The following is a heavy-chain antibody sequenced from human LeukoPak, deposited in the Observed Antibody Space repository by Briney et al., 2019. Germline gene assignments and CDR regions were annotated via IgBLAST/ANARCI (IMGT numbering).Heavy chain of an antibody. D-gene: IGHD3-3*01. Sequence: ASLKVSCKASGYTFTSYGISWVRQAPGQGLEWMGWISAYNGNTNYAQKLQGRVTMTTDTSTSTAYMELRRLRSDDTAVYYCAIYYDFWSGAWGALDYWGQGTLVTVSS. CDR1: GYTFTSYG. CDR2: ISAYNGNT. V-gene: IGHV1-18*01. CDR3: AIYYDFWSGAWGALDY. J-gene: IGHJ4*02.